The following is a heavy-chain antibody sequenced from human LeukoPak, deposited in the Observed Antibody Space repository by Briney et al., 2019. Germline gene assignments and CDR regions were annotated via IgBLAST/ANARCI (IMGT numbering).Heavy chain of an antibody. Sequence: GGSLRLSCAASGFTVSSNYMSWVRQAPGKGLEWVSVIYCGGSTYYADSVKGRFTISRDNSKNTLYLQMNSLRAEDTAVYYCAGTRTGKQWLVLNDYWGQGTLVTVSS. CDR3: AGTRTGKQWLVLNDY. D-gene: IGHD6-19*01. CDR1: GFTVSSNY. CDR2: IYCGGST. J-gene: IGHJ4*02. V-gene: IGHV3-53*01.